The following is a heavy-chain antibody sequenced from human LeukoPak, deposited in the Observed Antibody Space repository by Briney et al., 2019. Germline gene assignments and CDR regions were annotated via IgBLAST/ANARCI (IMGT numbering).Heavy chain of an antibody. CDR1: RFTFSNYG. CDR3: ARGGIGDTGGYYLFVY. CDR2: ISGNSGST. Sequence: GGSLRLSCAASRFTFSNYGLSWVRQAPGKGLEWVSAISGNSGSTYYADSVKGRFTISRDNSKNTLCLQMSSLRAEDTAVYYCARGGIGDTGGYYLFVYWGQGTRVTVSS. D-gene: IGHD3-22*01. J-gene: IGHJ4*02. V-gene: IGHV3-23*01.